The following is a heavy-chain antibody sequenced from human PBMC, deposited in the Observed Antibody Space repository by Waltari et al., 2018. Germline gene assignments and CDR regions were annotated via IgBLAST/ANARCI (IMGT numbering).Heavy chain of an antibody. J-gene: IGHJ6*03. CDR3: ARHGQQLGYYYYYMDV. D-gene: IGHD6-13*01. CDR2: IYPGDSDT. Sequence: EVQLVQSGAEVKKPGESLKISCKGSGYSFTSYWLGWVRQMPGKGLDWMGSIYPGDSDTRYSPSFQGQVTISADKSISTAYLQWSSLKASDTAMYYCARHGQQLGYYYYYMDVWGKGTTVTVSS. CDR1: GYSFTSYW. V-gene: IGHV5-51*01.